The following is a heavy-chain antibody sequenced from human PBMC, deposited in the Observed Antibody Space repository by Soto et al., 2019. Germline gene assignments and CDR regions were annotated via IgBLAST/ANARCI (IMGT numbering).Heavy chain of an antibody. CDR3: ARDVVVAAAGTPAVDY. V-gene: IGHV1-18*01. CDR2: ISAYNGNT. CDR1: GYTFTSYG. D-gene: IGHD6-13*01. J-gene: IGHJ4*02. Sequence: ASVKVSCKASGYTFTSYGISWVRQAPGQGLEWMGWISAYNGNTNYAQKLQGRVTMTTDTSTSTAYMELRSLRSDDTAVYYCARDVVVAAAGTPAVDYWGQGTLVTVS.